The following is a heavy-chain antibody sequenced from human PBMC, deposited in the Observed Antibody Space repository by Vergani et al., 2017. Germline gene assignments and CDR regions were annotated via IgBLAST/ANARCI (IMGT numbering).Heavy chain of an antibody. CDR3: ARIVPYFHDSRIDY. CDR2: LHTNGLI. Sequence: QVQLQESGPGLVKPSQTLYLTCTVPGGSLNSGSYYWSWLRQPAGERLEWIGRLHTNGLIHYNPSLNSRADISVDTSRNQISLKLTSVTATDTAIYYCARIVPYFHDSRIDYWGQGRLVTVSS. CDR1: GGSLNSGSYY. V-gene: IGHV4-61*02. J-gene: IGHJ4*02. D-gene: IGHD3-22*01.